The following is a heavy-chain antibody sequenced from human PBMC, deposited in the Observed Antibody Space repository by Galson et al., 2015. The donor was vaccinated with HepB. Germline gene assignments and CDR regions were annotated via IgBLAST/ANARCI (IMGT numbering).Heavy chain of an antibody. CDR3: ARALRYYDFWIGGGGWLGFDY. D-gene: IGHD3-3*01. J-gene: IGHJ4*02. CDR1: GFTFSSYS. V-gene: IGHV3-21*01. Sequence: SLRLSCAASGFTFSSYSMNWVRQAPGKGLEWVSSISSSSSYIYYADSVKGRFTISRDNAKNSLYLQMNSLRAEDTAVYYCARALRYYDFWIGGGGWLGFDYWGQGTLVTVSS. CDR2: ISSSSSYI.